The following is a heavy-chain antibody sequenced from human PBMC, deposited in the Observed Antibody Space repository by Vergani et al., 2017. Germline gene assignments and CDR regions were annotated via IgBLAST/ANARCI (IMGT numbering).Heavy chain of an antibody. CDR1: GGSFSGYY. CDR3: ARDENDFWSGEYRCAPFDY. Sequence: QVQLQQWGAGLLKPSETLSLTCAVYGGSFSGYYWSWIRQPPGKGLEWIGEINHSGSTNYNPSLKSRVTISVDTSKNQFSLKLSSVTAADTAVSYCARDENDFWSGEYRCAPFDYWGQGTLVTVSS. J-gene: IGHJ4*02. V-gene: IGHV4-34*01. CDR2: INHSGST. D-gene: IGHD3-3*01.